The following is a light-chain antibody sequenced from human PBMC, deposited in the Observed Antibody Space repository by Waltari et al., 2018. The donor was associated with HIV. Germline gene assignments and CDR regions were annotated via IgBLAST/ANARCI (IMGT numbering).Light chain of an antibody. CDR2: EVS. V-gene: IGLV2-23*02. Sequence: QSALPQPASVSGSFGQSITISSPGTRSDVGSYNLVSWYQYHPGKAPKLIIYEVSKRPSGVSNRFSGSKSGNTASLTVSGLQAEDEAHYYCCSYARSGIPFGGGTKLTVL. CDR3: CSYARSGIP. CDR1: RSDVGSYNL. J-gene: IGLJ2*01.